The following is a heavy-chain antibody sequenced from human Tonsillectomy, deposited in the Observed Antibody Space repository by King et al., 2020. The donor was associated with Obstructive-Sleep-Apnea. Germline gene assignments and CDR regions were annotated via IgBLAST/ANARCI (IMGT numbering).Heavy chain of an antibody. V-gene: IGHV1-18*01. CDR3: AGHYSGNYPDFFDF. CDR2: ISGFNGNT. J-gene: IGHJ4*02. Sequence: QLVQSGVEVKKPGASVKVSCKASGYNLNNYGISWVRQAPGQGLEWMGWISGFNGNTNYAQKLQGRVTMTTDTSTSTAYMGLRSLRSDDTAVYFCAGHYSGNYPDFFDFWGQGTLVTVSS. CDR1: GYNLNNYG. D-gene: IGHD1-26*01.